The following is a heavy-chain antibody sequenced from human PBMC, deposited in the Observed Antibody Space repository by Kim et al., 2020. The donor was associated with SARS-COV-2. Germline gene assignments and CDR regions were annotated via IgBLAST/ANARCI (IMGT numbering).Heavy chain of an antibody. J-gene: IGHJ6*02. CDR2: ISAYNGNT. CDR1: GYTFTSYG. V-gene: IGHV1-18*01. CDR3: ARVRVGVVPAASWSSYYYYGMDV. D-gene: IGHD2-2*01. Sequence: ASVKVSCKASGYTFTSYGISWVRQAPGQGLEWMGWISAYNGNTNYAQKLQGRVTMTTDTSTSTAYMELRSLRSDDTAVYYCARVRVGVVPAASWSSYYYYGMDVWGQGTTGTVSS.